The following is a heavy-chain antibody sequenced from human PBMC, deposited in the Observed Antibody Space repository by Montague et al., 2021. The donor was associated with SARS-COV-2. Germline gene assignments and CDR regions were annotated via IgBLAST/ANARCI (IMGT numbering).Heavy chain of an antibody. J-gene: IGHJ6*02. V-gene: IGHV4-34*01. CDR2: INHSGST. D-gene: IGHD1-26*01. CDR3: ARGRVVGALAFYYYYGMDV. Sequence: SETLSLTCAVYGGSFSGYYWSWIRQPPGKGLEWIGEINHSGSTNYNPSLKSRVTISVVTSKNQFSLKLSSVTAADTAVHYCARGRVVGALAFYYYYGMDVWGQGTTVAVSS. CDR1: GGSFSGYY.